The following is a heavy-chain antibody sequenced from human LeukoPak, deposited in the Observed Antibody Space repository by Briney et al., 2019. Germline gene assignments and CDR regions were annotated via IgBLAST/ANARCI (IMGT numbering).Heavy chain of an antibody. Sequence: GESLKISCKGSGYSFTSYWIGWVRQMPGKGLEWMGIIYPGDSGTRYSPSFQGQVTISADKSISTAYLQWSSLKASDTAMYYCARHRIAVAGHRNAFDIWGQGTMVTVSS. V-gene: IGHV5-51*01. CDR2: IYPGDSGT. D-gene: IGHD6-19*01. J-gene: IGHJ3*02. CDR1: GYSFTSYW. CDR3: ARHRIAVAGHRNAFDI.